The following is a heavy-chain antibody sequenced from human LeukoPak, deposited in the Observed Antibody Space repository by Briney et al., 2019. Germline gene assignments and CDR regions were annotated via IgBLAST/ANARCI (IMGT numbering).Heavy chain of an antibody. Sequence: GSLRLSCAASGFTFSSYAMSWVRQAPGKGLEWIGSIYYSGSTYYNPSLKSRVTISVDTSKNQFSLKLSSVTAADTAVYYCARAQYYDFWSGYLNTRGNFFDYWGQGTLVTVSS. CDR2: IYYSGST. J-gene: IGHJ4*02. CDR3: ARAQYYDFWSGYLNTRGNFFDY. D-gene: IGHD3-3*01. V-gene: IGHV4-39*01. CDR1: GFTFSSYA.